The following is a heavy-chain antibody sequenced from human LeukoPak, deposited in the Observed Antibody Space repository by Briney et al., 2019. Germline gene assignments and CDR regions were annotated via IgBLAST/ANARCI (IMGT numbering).Heavy chain of an antibody. Sequence: GGSLRLSCAASGFTFSSYAMHWVRQAPGKGLEWVAVISYDGSNKYYADSVKGRFTISRDNSKNTLYLQMNSLRAEDTAVYYCARETPGAGHFDYWGQGSLVTVSS. CDR3: ARETPGAGHFDY. V-gene: IGHV3-30-3*01. CDR2: ISYDGSNK. J-gene: IGHJ4*02. D-gene: IGHD7-27*01. CDR1: GFTFSSYA.